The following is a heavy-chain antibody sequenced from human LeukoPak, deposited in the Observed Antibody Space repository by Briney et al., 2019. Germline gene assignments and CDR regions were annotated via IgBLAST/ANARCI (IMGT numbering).Heavy chain of an antibody. CDR2: INHSGST. V-gene: IGHV4-34*01. CDR1: GGSFSGYY. D-gene: IGHD2-2*01. CDR3: ARGRIVVVPAAHQRGWFDP. J-gene: IGHJ5*02. Sequence: SETLSLTCAVYGGSFSGYYWSWIRQPPGKGLDWIGEINHSGSTNYNPSLKSRVTISVDTSKNQFSLKLSSVTAADTAVYYCARGRIVVVPAAHQRGWFDPWGQGTLVTVSS.